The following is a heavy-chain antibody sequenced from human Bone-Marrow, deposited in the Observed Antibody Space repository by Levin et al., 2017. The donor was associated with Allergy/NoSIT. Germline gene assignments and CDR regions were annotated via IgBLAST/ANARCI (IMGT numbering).Heavy chain of an antibody. CDR1: GFTVSSDY. V-gene: IGHV3-53*01. D-gene: IGHD6-19*01. Sequence: PSETLSLTCAASGFTVSSDYMTWVRQAPGKGLECVSVIYSGGSTYYADSVKGRFTISRDSSKNTLYLQMNSLRAEDTAVYYCARVATSSDWYTVYWGQGTLVTVSS. J-gene: IGHJ4*02. CDR3: ARVATSSDWYTVY. CDR2: IYSGGST.